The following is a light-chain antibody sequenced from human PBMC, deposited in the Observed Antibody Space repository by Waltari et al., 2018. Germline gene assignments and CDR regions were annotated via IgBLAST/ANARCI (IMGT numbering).Light chain of an antibody. J-gene: IGLJ1*01. CDR3: NSRESRDKYIFV. CDR1: SLRHYY. Sequence: SSELTQDPAVSVALGQTVRITCQGDSLRHYYANWYQQKAGQAPVLVVYDKNNRPSGIPARFSGSRSGDTASLTITGAQAEDEADYYCNSRESRDKYIFVFGTGTKVTVL. V-gene: IGLV3-19*01. CDR2: DKN.